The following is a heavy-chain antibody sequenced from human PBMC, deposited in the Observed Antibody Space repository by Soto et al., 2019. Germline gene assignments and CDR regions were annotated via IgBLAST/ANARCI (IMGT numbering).Heavy chain of an antibody. CDR1: GFTFSSYA. CDR3: ARDISQVRFPEWSTSYYYYGMDV. J-gene: IGHJ6*02. Sequence: GGSLRLSCAASGFTFSSYAMHWVRQAPGKGLEWVAVISYDGSNKYYADSVKGRFTISRDNSKNTLYLQMNSLRAEDTAVYYCARDISQVRFPEWSTSYYYYGMDVWGQGTTVTVSS. D-gene: IGHD3-3*01. CDR2: ISYDGSNK. V-gene: IGHV3-30-3*01.